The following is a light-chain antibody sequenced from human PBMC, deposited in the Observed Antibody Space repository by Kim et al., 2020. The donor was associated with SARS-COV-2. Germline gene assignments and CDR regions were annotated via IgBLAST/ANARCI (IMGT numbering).Light chain of an antibody. CDR1: SSDLGSYNL. CDR3: CSYVV. V-gene: IGLV2-23*02. J-gene: IGLJ2*01. CDR2: EVS. Sequence: SGCPGQSITISCTGTSSDLGSYNLVSWYQQHPGKAPKLMIYEVSKRPSGVSNRFSGSKSGNTASLTISGLQAEDEADYYCCSYVVFGGGTKL.